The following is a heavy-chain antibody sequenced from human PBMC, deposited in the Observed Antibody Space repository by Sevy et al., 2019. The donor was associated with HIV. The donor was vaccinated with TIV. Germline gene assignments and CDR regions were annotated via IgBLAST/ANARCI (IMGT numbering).Heavy chain of an antibody. J-gene: IGHJ5*02. CDR3: ASPGTKGFDP. CDR1: GFTFDSYA. Sequence: GGSLRLSCVASGFTFDSYAMSWVRQAPGKGLEWVASIKQDGSDKYYVDSVKGRFTISRDNAKNSLYLQMNSLRVEDTAVYYCASPGTKGFDPWGQGTLVTVSS. D-gene: IGHD2-8*01. CDR2: IKQDGSDK. V-gene: IGHV3-7*03.